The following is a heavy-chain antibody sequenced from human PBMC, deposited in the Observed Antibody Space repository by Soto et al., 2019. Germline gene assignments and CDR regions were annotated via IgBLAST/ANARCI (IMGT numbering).Heavy chain of an antibody. V-gene: IGHV4-59*01. CDR2: IYYSGGP. CDR1: GGSISGYY. J-gene: IGHJ6*02. CDR3: ARGGGAIPSYYYGMDV. Sequence: SETLSLTCTVSGGSISGYYWTWIRQPPGKGLEWIGHIYYSGGPNYNPSLKSRVTISVDTSKNQFSLKLSSVTAADTAVYYCARGGGAIPSYYYGMDVWGQGTTVTVSS. D-gene: IGHD3-10*01.